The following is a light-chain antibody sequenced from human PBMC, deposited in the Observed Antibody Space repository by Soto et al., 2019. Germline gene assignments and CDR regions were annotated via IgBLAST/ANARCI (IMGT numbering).Light chain of an antibody. CDR2: DVT. CDR3: CSYAGSYTWV. V-gene: IGLV2-11*01. J-gene: IGLJ3*02. CDR1: SSDVGAYNS. Sequence: QSALTQPRSVSGSPGQSVTISCTGTSSDVGAYNSVSWYQQHPGKAPKLMISDVTKRPSGVPDRFSGSKSGNTASLTISGLQAEDEADYDCCSYAGSYTWVFGGGTKLTVL.